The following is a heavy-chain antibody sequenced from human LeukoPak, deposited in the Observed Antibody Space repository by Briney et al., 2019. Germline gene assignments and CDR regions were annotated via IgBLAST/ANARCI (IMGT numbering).Heavy chain of an antibody. D-gene: IGHD1-26*01. CDR1: GFTFSNYA. Sequence: SGGSLRLSCAASGFTFSNYAMGWVRQAPGKGLEWVSGINGSGGRTYYADSVKGRFTISRDNANNSLYLQLNSLRAEDTAVYYCVREGGEWEPSDAFDIWGQGTMVTVSS. CDR2: INGSGGRT. J-gene: IGHJ3*02. V-gene: IGHV3-23*01. CDR3: VREGGEWEPSDAFDI.